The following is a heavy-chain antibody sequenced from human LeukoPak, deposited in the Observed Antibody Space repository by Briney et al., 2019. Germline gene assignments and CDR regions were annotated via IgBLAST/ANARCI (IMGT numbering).Heavy chain of an antibody. V-gene: IGHV3-30-3*02. D-gene: IGHD2-15*01. Sequence: PGGSLRLSCAASGFTFSRYAMNWVRQAPGKGLEWVAVISYDGSNKYYADSVKGRFTISRDNSKNTLYLQMNSLRAEDTAVYYCAKLGYCSGGSCSWPDYWGQGTLVTVSS. CDR2: ISYDGSNK. CDR3: AKLGYCSGGSCSWPDY. CDR1: GFTFSRYA. J-gene: IGHJ4*02.